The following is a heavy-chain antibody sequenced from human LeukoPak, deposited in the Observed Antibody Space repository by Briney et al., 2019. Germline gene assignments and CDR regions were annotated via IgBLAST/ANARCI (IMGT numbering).Heavy chain of an antibody. Sequence: GGSLRLSCAASGFTFSSYAMHWVRQAPGKGLEYVSAISSNGGSTYYADSVKGRFTISRDNSKNTLYLQMGSLRAEDMAVYYCARGGATVVTLFDYWGQGILVTVYS. J-gene: IGHJ4*02. CDR3: ARGGATVVTLFDY. CDR2: ISSNGGST. CDR1: GFTFSSYA. D-gene: IGHD4-23*01. V-gene: IGHV3-64*02.